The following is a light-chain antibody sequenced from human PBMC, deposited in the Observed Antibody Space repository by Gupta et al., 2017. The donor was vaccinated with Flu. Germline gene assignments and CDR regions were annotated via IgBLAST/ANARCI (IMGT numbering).Light chain of an antibody. J-gene: IGKJ3*01. V-gene: IGKV2-30*01. CDR2: KVS. Sequence: RCSQGRESSGGSTYLNWFQQRRGQSPRRLIYKVSNRDSWVPDRFSGSGSGTNFTLTISRVEAEDVGSYYCVQTTEWPPVTLGPGTKLDIK. CDR1: QGRESSGGSTY. CDR3: VQTTEWPPVT.